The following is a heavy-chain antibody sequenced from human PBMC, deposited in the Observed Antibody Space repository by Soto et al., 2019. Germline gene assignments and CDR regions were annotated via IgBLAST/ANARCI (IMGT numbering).Heavy chain of an antibody. Sequence: EVPLLESGGGLVQPGGSLRLSCAASGFTFSSYAMSCVRQAPGKGLEWVSAISGSGGSTYYADSVKGRFTISRDNSKNTLYLQMNSLRAEDTAVYYCAKAKDSSSWYPVYFQHWGQGTLVTVSS. CDR2: ISGSGGST. V-gene: IGHV3-23*01. CDR3: AKAKDSSSWYPVYFQH. D-gene: IGHD6-13*01. CDR1: GFTFSSYA. J-gene: IGHJ1*01.